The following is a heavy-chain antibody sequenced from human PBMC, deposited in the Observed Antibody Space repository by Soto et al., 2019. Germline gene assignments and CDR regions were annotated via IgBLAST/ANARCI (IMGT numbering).Heavy chain of an antibody. V-gene: IGHV1-2*02. Sequence: ASVKVSCKAAGYTFTGYYMHWVRQAPGQGLEWMGCINPNDGDTYYAQKFHGRVTMTRDTSISTAYMELSRLRSDDTAVYHCTRYTYTSRYSYFGMDVWGHGTAVTVSS. CDR1: GYTFTGYY. D-gene: IGHD2-2*01. CDR2: INPNDGDT. CDR3: TRYTYTSRYSYFGMDV. J-gene: IGHJ6*02.